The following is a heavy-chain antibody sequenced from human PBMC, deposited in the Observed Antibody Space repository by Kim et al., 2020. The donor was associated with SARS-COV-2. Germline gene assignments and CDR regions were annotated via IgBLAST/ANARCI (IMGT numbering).Heavy chain of an antibody. CDR1: GFTFSSYA. D-gene: IGHD3-9*01. Sequence: GGSLRLSCAASGFTFSSYAMSWVRQAPGKGLEWVSAISGSGGSTYYADSVKGRFTISRDNSKNTLYLQMNSLRAEDTAVYYCAKGGYDILTGKECDYWGQGTLVTVSS. J-gene: IGHJ4*02. V-gene: IGHV3-23*01. CDR3: AKGGYDILTGKECDY. CDR2: ISGSGGST.